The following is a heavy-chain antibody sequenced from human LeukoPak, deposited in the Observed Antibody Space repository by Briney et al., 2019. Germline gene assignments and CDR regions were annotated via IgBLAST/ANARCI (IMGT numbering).Heavy chain of an antibody. CDR3: ARWPIPGPLPPYNAFDI. J-gene: IGHJ3*02. V-gene: IGHV4-30-2*01. CDR1: GGSISSGGYY. CDR2: IYHSGST. D-gene: IGHD3-16*01. Sequence: SETLSLTCTVSGGSISSGGYYWSWIRQPPGKGLEWIGYIYHSGSTYYNPSLKSRVTISVDRSKNQFSLKLSSVTAADTAVYYCARWPIPGPLPPYNAFDIWGQGTMVTVSS.